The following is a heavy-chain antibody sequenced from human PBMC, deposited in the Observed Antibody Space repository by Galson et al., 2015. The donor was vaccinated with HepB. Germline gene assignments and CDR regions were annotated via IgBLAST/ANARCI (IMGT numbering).Heavy chain of an antibody. CDR3: AKRSCTSGSCFFFYY. D-gene: IGHD2-15*01. Sequence: SLRLSCAASGFTFSSFPMHWVRQAPGKGLEWVSSVDGSVGSTYYADSVKGRFTISRDDSKNTLYLQLNSLRAEDTAVYYCAKRSCTSGSCFFFYYWGQGTLVTVSS. CDR2: VDGSVGST. V-gene: IGHV3-23*01. CDR1: GFTFSSFP. J-gene: IGHJ4*02.